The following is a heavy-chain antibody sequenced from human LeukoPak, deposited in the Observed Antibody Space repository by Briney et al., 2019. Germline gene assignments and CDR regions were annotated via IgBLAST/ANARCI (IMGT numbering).Heavy chain of an antibody. J-gene: IGHJ4*02. Sequence: SVKVSCKASGGTFSSYAVSWVRQAPGQGLEWMGGIIPIFGTANYAQKFQGRVTITADESTSTAYMELSSLRSEDTAVYYCARGIQLWLNYFDYWGQGTLVTVSS. CDR3: ARGIQLWLNYFDY. D-gene: IGHD5-18*01. V-gene: IGHV1-69*13. CDR2: IIPIFGTA. CDR1: GGTFSSYA.